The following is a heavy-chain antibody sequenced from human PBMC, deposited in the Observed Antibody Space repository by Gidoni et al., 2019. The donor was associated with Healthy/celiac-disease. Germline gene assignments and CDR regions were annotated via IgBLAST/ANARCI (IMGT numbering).Heavy chain of an antibody. CDR1: GFTFSSYA. J-gene: IGHJ4*02. V-gene: IGHV3-23*01. D-gene: IGHD5-12*01. Sequence: EVQLLESGGGLVQPGGSLRLSCAASGFTFSSYAMSWVRQAPGKGLECVSAISGSGGSTYYADSVKGRFTISRDNSKNTLYLQMNSLRAEDTAVYYCAKDRYSGYDEYYFDYWGQGTLVTVSS. CDR2: ISGSGGST. CDR3: AKDRYSGYDEYYFDY.